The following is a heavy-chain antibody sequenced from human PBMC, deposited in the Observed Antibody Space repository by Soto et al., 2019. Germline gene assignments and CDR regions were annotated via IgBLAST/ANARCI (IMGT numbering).Heavy chain of an antibody. J-gene: IGHJ3*02. V-gene: IGHV6-1*01. Sequence: PSQTLSVTCAISGDSVSSNSAAWNCIRQSPSRGLEWLGRTYYRSKWYNDYAVSVKSRITINPDTSKNQFSLQLNSVTPEDTAVYYCARVQQWPPGGAFDIWGQGTMVTVSS. CDR3: ARVQQWPPGGAFDI. CDR2: TYYRSKWYN. D-gene: IGHD6-19*01. CDR1: GDSVSSNSAA.